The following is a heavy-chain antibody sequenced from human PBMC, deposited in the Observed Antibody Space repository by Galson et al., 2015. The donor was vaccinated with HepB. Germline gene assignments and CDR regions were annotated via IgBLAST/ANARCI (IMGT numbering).Heavy chain of an antibody. V-gene: IGHV3-48*02. CDR1: GFTFSSYS. D-gene: IGHD2-2*01. CDR3: AREMDVVVPSCFDY. CDR2: ISSSSSSI. Sequence: SLRLSCAASGFTFSSYSMNWVRQAPGKGLEWVSYISSSSSSIYYADSVKGRFTISRDNAKNSLYLQMNSLRDEDTAVYYCAREMDVVVPSCFDYWGQGTLVTVSS. J-gene: IGHJ4*02.